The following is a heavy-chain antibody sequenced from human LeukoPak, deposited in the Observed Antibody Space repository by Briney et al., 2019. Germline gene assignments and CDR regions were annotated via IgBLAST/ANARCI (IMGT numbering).Heavy chain of an antibody. V-gene: IGHV4-38-2*02. CDR2: IFHSGST. Sequence: SETLSLTCTVSGYSIGNGYFWGWIRQPPGKGLEWIGSIFHSGSTYYNPSLKSRVTISLDTSKNQFSLKLSSVTAADTAVYYCARVRRTYYYYMDVWGKGTTVTVSS. CDR1: GYSIGNGYF. CDR3: ARVRRTYYYYMDV. J-gene: IGHJ6*03.